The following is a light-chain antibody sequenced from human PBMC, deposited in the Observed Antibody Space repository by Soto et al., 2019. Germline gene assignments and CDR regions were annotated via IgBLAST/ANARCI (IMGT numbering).Light chain of an antibody. Sequence: DIQMTQSPCTLSASVGDRVTITCRASQSISGWLAWYQQKPGKAPNLLIYKASTLESGVPSRFSGSGSGTEFTLTISSLQPDDFATYYCQQYNSYSKMFGQGTKVDIK. CDR3: QQYNSYSKM. J-gene: IGKJ1*01. V-gene: IGKV1-5*03. CDR2: KAS. CDR1: QSISGW.